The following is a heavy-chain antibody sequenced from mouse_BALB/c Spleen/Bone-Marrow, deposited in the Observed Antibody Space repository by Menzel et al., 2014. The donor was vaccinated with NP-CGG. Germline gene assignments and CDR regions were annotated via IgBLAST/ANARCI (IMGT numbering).Heavy chain of an antibody. J-gene: IGHJ1*01. CDR2: IDPSDSYT. CDR3: ARGGHGYDGYWYFDV. CDR1: GYTFTSYW. V-gene: IGHV1-69*02. Sequence: LKQSGAELVKPGASVKLSCKASGYTFTSYWMHWVKQRPGQGLEWIGEIDPSDSYTNYNQKFKGKATLTVDKSSSTAYMQLSSLTSEDSAVYYCARGGHGYDGYWYFDVWGAGTTVTVSS. D-gene: IGHD2-2*01.